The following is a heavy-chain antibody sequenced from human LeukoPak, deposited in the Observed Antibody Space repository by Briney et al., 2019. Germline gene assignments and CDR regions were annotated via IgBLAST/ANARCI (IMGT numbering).Heavy chain of an antibody. J-gene: IGHJ4*02. Sequence: ASVTVSCTASGYTFTGYYMHWVRQAPGQGLEWMGWINPNSGGTNYAQKFQGWVTMTRDTSISTAYMELSRLRSDDTAVYYCASGYSSSWTMGSSGWYLTYWGQGTLVTVSS. CDR2: INPNSGGT. CDR3: ASGYSSSWTMGSSGWYLTY. V-gene: IGHV1-2*04. D-gene: IGHD6-13*01. CDR1: GYTFTGYY.